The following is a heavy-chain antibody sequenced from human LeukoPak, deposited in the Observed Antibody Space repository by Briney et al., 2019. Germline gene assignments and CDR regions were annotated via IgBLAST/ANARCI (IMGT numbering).Heavy chain of an antibody. D-gene: IGHD2-21*02. J-gene: IGHJ4*02. Sequence: WASVKVSCKASGYTFTSYYMHWVRQATGQGLEWMGWMNPNSGNTGYAQKFQGRVTMTRNTSISTAYMELSSLRSEDTAVYYCATSRGYCGGDCYSAYWGQGTLVTVSS. V-gene: IGHV1-8*02. CDR3: ATSRGYCGGDCYSAY. CDR2: MNPNSGNT. CDR1: GYTFTSYY.